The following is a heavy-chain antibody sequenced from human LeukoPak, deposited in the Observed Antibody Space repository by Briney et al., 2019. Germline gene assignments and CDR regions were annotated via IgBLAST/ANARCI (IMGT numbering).Heavy chain of an antibody. J-gene: IGHJ3*02. CDR2: IYHSGST. CDR1: GGSISSGGYS. CDR3: ARGQITMVRGVIITHDAFDI. Sequence: PSQTLSLTCAVSGGSISSGGYSWSWIRQPPGKGLEWIGYIYHSGSTYYNPSLKSRVTISVDRSKNQFSLKLSSVTAADTAVYYCARGQITMVRGVIITHDAFDIWGLGTMVTVSS. D-gene: IGHD3-10*01. V-gene: IGHV4-30-2*01.